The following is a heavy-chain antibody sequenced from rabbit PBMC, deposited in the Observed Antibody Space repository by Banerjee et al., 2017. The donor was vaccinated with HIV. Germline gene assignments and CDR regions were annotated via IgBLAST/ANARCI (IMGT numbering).Heavy chain of an antibody. CDR2: IGTGVGDT. Sequence: QSLEESGGDLVKPGASLTLTCTASGVSFSNNHYMCWVRQAPGKGLEWIACIGTGVGDTYYANWAKGRFTISKTSSTTVTLQMTSLTAADTATYFCARETWGSTGNYGLWGPGTLVTVS. D-gene: IGHD7-1*01. J-gene: IGHJ4*01. CDR3: ARETWGSTGNYGL. V-gene: IGHV1S40*01. CDR1: GVSFSNNHY.